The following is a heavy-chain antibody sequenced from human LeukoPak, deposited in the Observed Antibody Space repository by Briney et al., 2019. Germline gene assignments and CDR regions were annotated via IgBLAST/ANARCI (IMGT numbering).Heavy chain of an antibody. CDR2: VSTGSGYT. Sequence: GGSLRLSCTASGFTFSDYYMSWIRQTPGRGLEWVSYVSTGSGYTNYADSVKGRFTISRDNAKNSLYLQMNGLRAEDTAVYYCARSYGFDWGQGTLVTVSS. CDR1: GFTFSDYY. CDR3: ARSYGFD. J-gene: IGHJ4*02. D-gene: IGHD5-18*01. V-gene: IGHV3-11*03.